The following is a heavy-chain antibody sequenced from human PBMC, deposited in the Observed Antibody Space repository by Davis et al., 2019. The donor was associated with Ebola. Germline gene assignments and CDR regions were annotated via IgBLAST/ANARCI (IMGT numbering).Heavy chain of an antibody. D-gene: IGHD1-26*01. Sequence: GGSLRLSCAASGFTFSSYAMHWVRQAPGKGLEWVAVISYDGSNKYYADSVKGRFTISRDNSKNTLYLQMNSLRAEDTAVYYCARGDSEWELLYYYGMDVWGQGTTVTVSS. CDR2: ISYDGSNK. CDR1: GFTFSSYA. V-gene: IGHV3-30-3*01. CDR3: ARGDSEWELLYYYGMDV. J-gene: IGHJ6*02.